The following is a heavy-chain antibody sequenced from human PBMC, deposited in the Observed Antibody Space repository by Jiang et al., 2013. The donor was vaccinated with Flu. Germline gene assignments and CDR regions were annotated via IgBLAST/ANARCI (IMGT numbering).Heavy chain of an antibody. V-gene: IGHV1-8*01. CDR3: ARPHDYGDYVAPTDAFDI. CDR2: MNPNSGNT. D-gene: IGHD4-17*01. Sequence: SGAEVKKPGASVKVSCKASGYTFTSYDINWVRQATGQGLEWMGWMNPNSGNTGYAQKFQGRVTMTRNTSISTAYMELSSLRSEDTAVYYCARPHDYGDYVAPTDAFDIWGQGTMVTVSS. J-gene: IGHJ3*02. CDR1: GYTFTSYD.